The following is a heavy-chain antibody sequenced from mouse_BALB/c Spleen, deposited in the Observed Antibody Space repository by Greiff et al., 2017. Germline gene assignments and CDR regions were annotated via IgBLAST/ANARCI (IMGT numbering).Heavy chain of an antibody. D-gene: IGHD2-1*01. CDR2: IYPGNSDT. V-gene: IGHV1-5*01. J-gene: IGHJ2*01. CDR3: TRGDYYGNIDY. Sequence: VHVKQSGTVLARPGASVKMSCKASGYTFTSYWMHWVKQRPGQGLEWIGAIYPGNSDTSYNQKFKGKAKLTAVTSTSTAYMELSSLTNEDSAVYYCTRGDYYGNIDYWGQGTTLTVSS. CDR1: GYTFTSYW.